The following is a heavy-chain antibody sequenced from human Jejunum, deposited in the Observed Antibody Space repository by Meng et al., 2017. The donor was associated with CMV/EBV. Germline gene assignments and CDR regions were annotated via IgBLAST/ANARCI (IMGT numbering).Heavy chain of an antibody. D-gene: IGHD2-21*02. CDR3: ARVGAYCGGDCYHPR. V-gene: IGHV4-4*02. CDR1: GGSLSSRNW. CDR2: IYHSGST. J-gene: IGHJ4*02. Sequence: PPQGAGPGRVTASGPLPLPCSAPGGSLSSRNWGSWVRQPPGKGLEWIGEIYHSGSTNYNPSLKSRVTISVDESKNQFSLRLSSVTAADTAVYYCARVGAYCGGDCYHPRWGQGTLVTVSS.